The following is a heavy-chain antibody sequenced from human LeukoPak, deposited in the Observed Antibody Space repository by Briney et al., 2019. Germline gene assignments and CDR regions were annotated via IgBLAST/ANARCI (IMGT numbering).Heavy chain of an antibody. CDR2: IYYSGST. Sequence: PSETLSLTCTVSGGSISSNNYYWGWIRQPPGKGLEWLGIIYYSGSTYNNPSLKSRVTISVDTTKNQFSLKLTSVTAADTAVYYCASSPSGYWWNFDCWGQGTLVTVS. D-gene: IGHD3-22*01. CDR1: GGSISSNNYY. V-gene: IGHV4-39*01. CDR3: ASSPSGYWWNFDC. J-gene: IGHJ4*02.